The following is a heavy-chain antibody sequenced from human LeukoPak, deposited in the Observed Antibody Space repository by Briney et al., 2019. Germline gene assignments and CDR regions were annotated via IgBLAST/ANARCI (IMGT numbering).Heavy chain of an antibody. J-gene: IGHJ3*02. CDR3: ARVNGSYPDDAFDI. V-gene: IGHV1-2*02. Sequence: GASVKVSCKASGYTFTGYYMHWVRQAPGQGLEWMGWINPNSGGTNYAQKFQGRVTMTRDTSISTAYMELSRLRSDDTAVYYCARVNGSYPDDAFDIWAKGQWSPSLQ. CDR1: GYTFTGYY. CDR2: INPNSGGT. D-gene: IGHD1-26*01.